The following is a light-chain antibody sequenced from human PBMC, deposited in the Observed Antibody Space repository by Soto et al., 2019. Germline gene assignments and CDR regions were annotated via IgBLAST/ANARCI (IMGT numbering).Light chain of an antibody. Sequence: EIVLTAATTTGSLSPGARATLSGRASQSVSSYLAWYQQKPGQAPRLLISGASTGAPGTPATFRGSGPGPDRSLTIPTLQSAVVAAYHSQHLEASPITLAKGTRLEIK. J-gene: IGKJ5*01. CDR1: QSVSSY. CDR2: GAS. CDR3: QHLEASPIT. V-gene: IGKV3-15*01.